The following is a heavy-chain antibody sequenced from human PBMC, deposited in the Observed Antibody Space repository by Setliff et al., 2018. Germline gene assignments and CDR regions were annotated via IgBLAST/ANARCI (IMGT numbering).Heavy chain of an antibody. J-gene: IGHJ5*02. CDR1: GDSITRSGYY. CDR3: ARSYHLVLTNWFDA. Sequence: KPSETLSLTCSVSGDSITRSGYYWGWVRQSPGKGLEWIGNMYYIGSYDYNPSLKSRVTISLDTSKNQFSLKLTSVTAADTAVYYCARSYHLVLTNWFDAWGQGIRVTVSS. CDR2: MYYIGSY. D-gene: IGHD1-26*01. V-gene: IGHV4-39*07.